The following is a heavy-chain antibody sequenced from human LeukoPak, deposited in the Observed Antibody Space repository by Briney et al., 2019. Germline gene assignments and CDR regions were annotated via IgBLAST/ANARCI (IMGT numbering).Heavy chain of an antibody. J-gene: IGHJ3*02. V-gene: IGHV4-61*02. D-gene: IGHD6-6*01. CDR3: ASSSASIAARLGSAAFDI. CDR1: GGSISSGSYY. CDR2: IYTSGST. Sequence: SETLSLTCTVSGGSISSGSYYWSWIRQPAGKGLEWIGRIYTSGSTNYNPSLKSRVTISVDTSKNQFSLKLSSVTAADTAVYYCASSSASIAARLGSAAFDIWGQGTMVTVSS.